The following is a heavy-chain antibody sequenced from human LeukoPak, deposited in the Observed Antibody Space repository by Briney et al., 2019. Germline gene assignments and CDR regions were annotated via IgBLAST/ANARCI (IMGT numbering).Heavy chain of an antibody. D-gene: IGHD2-2*01. J-gene: IGHJ4*02. V-gene: IGHV3-21*01. CDR2: ISTSSSYI. CDR3: ARDLPAAVD. Sequence: GGSLRLSCAASGFSFSSYSMNWVRQAPGKGLEWVSSISTSSSYIYYVDSVKGRFTISRDNAKNSLYLQMNSLRAEDTAVYYCARDLPAAVDWGQGTLVTVSS. CDR1: GFSFSSYS.